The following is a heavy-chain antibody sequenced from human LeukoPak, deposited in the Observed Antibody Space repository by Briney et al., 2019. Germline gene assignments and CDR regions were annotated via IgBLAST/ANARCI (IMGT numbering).Heavy chain of an antibody. CDR2: IIPIFGTA. V-gene: IGHV1-69*05. CDR3: AREDHETYYYDSSGYWWYY. Sequence: GASVKVSCKASGYTFTSYAISWVRQAPGQGLEWMGRIIPIFGTANYAQKFQGRVTITTDESTSTAYMELSSLRSEDTAVYYCAREDHETYYYDSSGYWWYYWGQGTLVTVSS. J-gene: IGHJ4*02. D-gene: IGHD3-22*01. CDR1: GYTFTSYA.